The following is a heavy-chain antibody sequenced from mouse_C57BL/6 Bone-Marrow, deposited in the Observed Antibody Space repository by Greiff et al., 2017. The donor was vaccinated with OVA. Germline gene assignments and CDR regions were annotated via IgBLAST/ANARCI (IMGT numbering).Heavy chain of an antibody. Sequence: VNLVESGAELVKPGASVKMSCKASGYTFTTYPIEWMKQNHGKSLEWIGNFHPYNDDTKYNEKFKGKATLTVEKSSSTVYLELSRLTSDDSAVYYCARGGSSGYRFAYWGQGTLVTVSA. CDR1: GYTFTTYP. V-gene: IGHV1-47*01. D-gene: IGHD3-2*02. J-gene: IGHJ3*01. CDR3: ARGGSSGYRFAY. CDR2: FHPYNDDT.